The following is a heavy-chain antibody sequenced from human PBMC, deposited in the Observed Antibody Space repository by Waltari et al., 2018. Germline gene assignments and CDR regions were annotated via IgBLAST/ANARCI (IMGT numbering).Heavy chain of an antibody. CDR2: INNDGSGT. D-gene: IGHD1-26*01. Sequence: EVQLVEAGGGLVQPGGSLSLSCTASGFLFTSAWVHWVRQAPGKGRGWVSRINNDGSGTSYADSVMGRFTISRDNAKDTVYLQMDSLRVEDTAVYYCVTDVETLVGRDWGQGTLVTVST. CDR1: GFLFTSAW. V-gene: IGHV3-74*01. J-gene: IGHJ4*02. CDR3: VTDVETLVGRD.